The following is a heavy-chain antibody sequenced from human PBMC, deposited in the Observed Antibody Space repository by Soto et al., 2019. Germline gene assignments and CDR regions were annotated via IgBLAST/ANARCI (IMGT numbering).Heavy chain of an antibody. CDR1: GGTFSTYT. Sequence: QVQLVQSGAEVRKPGSSVKVSCKASGGTFSTYTINWVRQAPGQGLEWMGRIIPMLGITNYAQKFQGRVTITADKSTNTASMEVSSVRSDDTAVYYCARDVDMAVWGQGTMVTVSS. J-gene: IGHJ3*01. CDR3: ARDVDMAV. V-gene: IGHV1-69*08. CDR2: IIPMLGIT.